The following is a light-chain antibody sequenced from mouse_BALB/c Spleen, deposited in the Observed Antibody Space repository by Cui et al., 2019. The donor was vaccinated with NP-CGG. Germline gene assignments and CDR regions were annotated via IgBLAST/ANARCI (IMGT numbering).Light chain of an antibody. CDR3: ALWYSNHWV. CDR1: TGAVTTSNY. Sequence: QAGCTHETALTTSPGETVTLTCRSSTGAVTTSNYANWVQEKPDHLFTGLIGGTNNRAPGVPARFSGSLIGDKAALTITGAQTEDEAIYFCALWYSNHWVFGGGTKLTVL. CDR2: GTN. J-gene: IGLJ1*01. V-gene: IGLV1*01.